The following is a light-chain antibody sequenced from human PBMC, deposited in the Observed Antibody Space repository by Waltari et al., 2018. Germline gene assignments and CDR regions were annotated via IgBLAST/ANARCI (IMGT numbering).Light chain of an antibody. CDR3: SSYAGSVV. J-gene: IGLJ3*02. Sequence: QSALTQPASVSGSRGQSITISCTGRSSDIGSYNVFSWYQHHPGKAPKLLIYGVNNRPSGVSNRFSGSKSGNTASLTISGLQAEDEADYYCSSYAGSVVFGGGTKLTVL. CDR2: GVN. V-gene: IGLV2-23*02. CDR1: SSDIGSYNV.